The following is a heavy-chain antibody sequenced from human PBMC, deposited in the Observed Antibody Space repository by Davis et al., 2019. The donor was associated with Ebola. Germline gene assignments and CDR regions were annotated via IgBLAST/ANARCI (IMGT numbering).Heavy chain of an antibody. V-gene: IGHV1-24*01. CDR3: ATGLVF. D-gene: IGHD3/OR15-3a*01. Sequence: AASVKVSCKASGYTFTGYYMHWVRQAPGQGLEWMGGFDPEDGKTRYAQKFQGRVTMTEDTSTYTAYMILGGLRCEDTAVYYCATGLVFWGQGTLVTVSS. J-gene: IGHJ4*02. CDR2: FDPEDGKT. CDR1: GYTFTGYY.